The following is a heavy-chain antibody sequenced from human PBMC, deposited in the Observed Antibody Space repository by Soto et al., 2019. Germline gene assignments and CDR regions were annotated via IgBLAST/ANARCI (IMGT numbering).Heavy chain of an antibody. D-gene: IGHD6-13*01. CDR3: ARSIAAALFDP. V-gene: IGHV3-53*01. J-gene: IGHJ5*02. CDR2: IYSGGST. Sequence: PGGSLRLSCAASGFTVSSNYMSWVRQAPGKGLEWVSVIYSGGSTYYADSVKGRFTISRDNSKNTLYLQMNSLRAEDTAVYYCARSIAAALFDPWGQGTLVTVSS. CDR1: GFTVSSNY.